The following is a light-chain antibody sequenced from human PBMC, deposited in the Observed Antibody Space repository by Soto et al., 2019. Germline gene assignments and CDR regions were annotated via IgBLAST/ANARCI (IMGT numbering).Light chain of an antibody. CDR3: HQYSTYGECT. J-gene: IGKJ3*01. V-gene: IGKV1-5*03. CDR2: KAS. CDR1: QAIKSW. Sequence: DIQVTQSPSTLSASVGDRVTITCRVSQAIKSWLAWYQQKPGKAPKLLISKASTLESGVPSSFSGTESGTEFTLTITSLQPDDFAIYDCHQYSTYGECTFGPGTEVDLK.